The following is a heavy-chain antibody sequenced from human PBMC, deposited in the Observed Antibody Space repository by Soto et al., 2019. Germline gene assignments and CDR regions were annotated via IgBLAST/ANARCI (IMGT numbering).Heavy chain of an antibody. Sequence: QVTLKESGPVLVKPTETLTLTCTVSGFSLSNARMGVSWIRQPPGKALEWLAHIFSNDEKSYSTPLKSRLTTSKDPSKSQVVLTMTNMDPVDTATYYCARIIVATIYSNWFDPWGQGTLVTVSS. CDR2: IFSNDEK. CDR1: GFSLSNARMG. V-gene: IGHV2-26*01. J-gene: IGHJ5*02. D-gene: IGHD5-12*01. CDR3: ARIIVATIYSNWFDP.